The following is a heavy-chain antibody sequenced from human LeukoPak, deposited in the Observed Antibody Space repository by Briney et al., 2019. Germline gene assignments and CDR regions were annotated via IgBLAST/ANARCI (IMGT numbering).Heavy chain of an antibody. D-gene: IGHD1-1*01. CDR3: ARGLKLERPFDY. CDR1: GGTFSSYA. J-gene: IGHJ4*02. CDR2: IIPIFGTA. Sequence: ASVKVSCKASGGTFSSYAISWVRQAPGQGLEWMGGIIPIFGTANYAQKFQGRVTITTDESTSTDYMELSSLRSEDTAVYYCARGLKLERPFDYWGQGTLVTVSS. V-gene: IGHV1-69*05.